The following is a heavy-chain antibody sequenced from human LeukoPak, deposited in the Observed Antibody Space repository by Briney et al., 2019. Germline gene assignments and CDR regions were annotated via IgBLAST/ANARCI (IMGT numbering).Heavy chain of an antibody. Sequence: SETLSLTCTVSGGSISSGNYYWTWIRQPAGKGLEWIGRIYTSVSTNYNTSLKSRVPISVDTSKNPFSLKMSSVTAAETAVYYCARAYSSSWYYFDYWGQGTLVTVSS. J-gene: IGHJ4*02. D-gene: IGHD6-13*01. V-gene: IGHV4-61*02. CDR2: IYTSVST. CDR3: ARAYSSSWYYFDY. CDR1: GGSISSGNYY.